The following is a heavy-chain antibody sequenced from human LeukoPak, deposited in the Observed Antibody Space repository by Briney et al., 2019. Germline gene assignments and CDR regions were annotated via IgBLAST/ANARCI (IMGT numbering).Heavy chain of an antibody. D-gene: IGHD4-23*01. J-gene: IGHJ4*02. CDR2: IYYSGST. CDR1: GGSFSGYY. Sequence: SETLSLTCAVYGGSFSGYYWSWTRQPPGKGLEWIGSIYYSGSTYYNPSLKSRVTISVDTSRNQFSLKLKSVTAADTAVYYCARLATTVVAPQIFYWGQGTLVTVSS. CDR3: ARLATTVVAPQIFY. V-gene: IGHV4-34*01.